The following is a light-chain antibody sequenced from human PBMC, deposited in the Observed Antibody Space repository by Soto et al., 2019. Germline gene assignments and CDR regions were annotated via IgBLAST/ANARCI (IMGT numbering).Light chain of an antibody. CDR3: QQYSRLWS. V-gene: IGKV1-5*03. J-gene: IGKJ1*01. CDR1: QSISTW. CDR2: KAS. Sequence: DIQMTQSPSTLSASVGDRVTITCRASQSISTWLAWYQQEPGKAPKLLIYKASTLKSGVPSRFSGDGSETDFTLTISSLQRDDFGTYYCQQYSRLWSFGQGTKVDIK.